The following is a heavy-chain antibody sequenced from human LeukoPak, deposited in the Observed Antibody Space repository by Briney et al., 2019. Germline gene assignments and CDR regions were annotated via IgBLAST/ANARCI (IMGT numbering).Heavy chain of an antibody. Sequence: SETLSLTCTVSGGSISSSSYYWGWIRQPPGKGLEWIGSIYYSGSTYYNPSLKSRVTISVDTSKNQFSLKLSSVTAADTAVYYCARTQSQSGSYRYYFGYWGQGTLVTVSS. J-gene: IGHJ4*02. CDR3: ARTQSQSGSYRYYFGY. D-gene: IGHD1-26*01. V-gene: IGHV4-39*01. CDR2: IYYSGST. CDR1: GGSISSSSYY.